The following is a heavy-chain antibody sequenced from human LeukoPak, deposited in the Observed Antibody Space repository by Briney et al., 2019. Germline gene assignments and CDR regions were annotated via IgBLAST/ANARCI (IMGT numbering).Heavy chain of an antibody. CDR2: INPNSGGT. CDR1: GYTFTGYY. D-gene: IGHD5-12*01. CDR3: ASSNIVATWGIDY. Sequence: ASVKVSCKASGYTFTGYYMHWVRQAPGQGLEWMGWINPNSGGTNYAQKFQGRVTMTRDTSISTAYMELSRLRSDDTAMYYCASSNIVATWGIDYWGQGTLVTVSS. J-gene: IGHJ4*02. V-gene: IGHV1-2*02.